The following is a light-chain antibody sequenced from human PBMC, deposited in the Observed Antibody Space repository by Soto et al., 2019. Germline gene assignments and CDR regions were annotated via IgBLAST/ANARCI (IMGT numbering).Light chain of an antibody. CDR3: QQSFTTPWT. CDR2: DTF. J-gene: IGKJ1*01. Sequence: DIQMIQSPSSLSASLGDRVTITCRPSESIRNELNWFQKRPGKAPRLLIYDTFTLQSGVSSRFSGSVSGTEFSLTINSLQAGDSAIYYCQQSFTTPWTFGQGTKVEI. CDR1: ESIRNE. V-gene: IGKV1-39*01.